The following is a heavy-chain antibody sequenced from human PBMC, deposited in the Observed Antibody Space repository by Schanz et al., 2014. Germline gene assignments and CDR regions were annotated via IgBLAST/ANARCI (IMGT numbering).Heavy chain of an antibody. V-gene: IGHV3-23*04. D-gene: IGHD2-2*01. Sequence: EVQLVESGGGFVQPGGSLGLSCGGSGFTFSKYWMSWVRQAPGKGLEWVSTISASGGSTYYADSVKGRFTISRDNSKNTLYLQMNSLRAEDTSVYYCAKDSTRIDIVLVPTAIDYWGQGTLVTVSS. CDR2: ISASGGST. J-gene: IGHJ4*02. CDR1: GFTFSKYW. CDR3: AKDSTRIDIVLVPTAIDY.